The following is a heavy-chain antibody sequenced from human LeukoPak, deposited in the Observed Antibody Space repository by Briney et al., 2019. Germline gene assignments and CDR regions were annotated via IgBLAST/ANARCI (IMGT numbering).Heavy chain of an antibody. D-gene: IGHD1-26*01. J-gene: IGHJ4*02. CDR3: ALAFLGSYYLVPDY. CDR1: GYTFTGYY. Sequence: ASVKVSCKPSGYTFTGYYMHWVRQAPGQGLEWMGWINPNSGGKNYAQKFQGRVTMTRDTYISRAQMELSRLSSDDTAVYYCALAFLGSYYLVPDYWGQGTLVTVSS. CDR2: INPNSGGK. V-gene: IGHV1-2*02.